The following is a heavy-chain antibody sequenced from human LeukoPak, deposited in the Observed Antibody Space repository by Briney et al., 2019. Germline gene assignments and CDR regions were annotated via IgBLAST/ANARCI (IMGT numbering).Heavy chain of an antibody. CDR2: INHNGNVN. CDR1: GFTFSSYW. V-gene: IGHV3-7*03. D-gene: IGHD3-16*01. CDR3: ARGGGLDV. Sequence: GGSLRLSCAASGFTFSSYWMDWARQAPGKGLEWVASINHNGNVNYYVDSVKGRFTISRDNAKNSLYLQMSNLRAEDTAAYFCARGGGLDVWGQGATVTVSS. J-gene: IGHJ6*02.